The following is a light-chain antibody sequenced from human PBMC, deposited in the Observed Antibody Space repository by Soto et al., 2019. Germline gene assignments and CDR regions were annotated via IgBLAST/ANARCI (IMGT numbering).Light chain of an antibody. J-gene: IGKJ1*01. CDR1: QSVSSSY. CDR2: GAS. V-gene: IGKV3-20*01. Sequence: EIVLTQSPGTLSLSPGERATLSCRASQSVSSSYLAWYQQKPGQAPRLLIYGASSRATGIPDRFSGSGSGTDFTLTTSRLGPEDFAVYYCQQYGSSPPWTFGQGTKVDIK. CDR3: QQYGSSPPWT.